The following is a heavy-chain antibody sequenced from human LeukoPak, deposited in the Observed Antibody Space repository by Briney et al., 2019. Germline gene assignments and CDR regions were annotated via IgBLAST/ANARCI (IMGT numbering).Heavy chain of an antibody. CDR3: ATGPPFHY. V-gene: IGHV3-7*05. CDR2: IKQDGSEQ. CDR1: GFTFISYW. Sequence: GGSLRLSCAASGFTFISYWMSCVRQAPGKGLEWVANIKQDGSEQYYVDSVKGRFTISRDNAKNSLYLQMNSLKVEDTAVYYCATGPPFHYWGRGTLVIVSS. J-gene: IGHJ4*02.